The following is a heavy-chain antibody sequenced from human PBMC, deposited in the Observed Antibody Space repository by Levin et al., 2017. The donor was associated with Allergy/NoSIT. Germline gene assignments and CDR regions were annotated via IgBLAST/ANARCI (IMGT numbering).Heavy chain of an antibody. D-gene: IGHD3-3*01. CDR1: GFTFSSYE. Sequence: GESLKISCAASGFTFSSYEMNWVRLAPGKGLEWVSYISSTGSTIYSADSVKGRFTISRDNAKNSLYLHMNSLRAEDTAVYYCARQLGNFWSGYNYFDYWGQGTLVTVSS. J-gene: IGHJ4*02. CDR2: ISSTGSTI. CDR3: ARQLGNFWSGYNYFDY. V-gene: IGHV3-48*03.